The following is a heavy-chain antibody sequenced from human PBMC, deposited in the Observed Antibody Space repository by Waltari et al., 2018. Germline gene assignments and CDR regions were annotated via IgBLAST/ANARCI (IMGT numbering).Heavy chain of an antibody. CDR2: VDRIGKT. D-gene: IGHD2-15*01. J-gene: IGHJ4*02. CDR1: GYSMSGRDW. V-gene: IGHV4-4*02. CDR3: ARDRGRGLYFDS. Sequence: QVQLHESGPGLVKPSGTLSLTCAVSGYSMSGRDWWSWVRQAPGKALEWVGQVDRIGKTHYSPSLERRVTVSIDTSNEQCSLRLTAATAADTAVYYCARDRGRGLYFDSWGQGTLVTVSP.